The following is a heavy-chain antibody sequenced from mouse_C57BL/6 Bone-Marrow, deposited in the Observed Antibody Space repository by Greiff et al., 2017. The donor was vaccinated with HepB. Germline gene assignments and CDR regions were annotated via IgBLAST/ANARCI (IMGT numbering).Heavy chain of an antibody. D-gene: IGHD2-4*01. J-gene: IGHJ4*01. Sequence: DVMLVESGGDLVKPGGSLKLSCAASGFTFSSYGMSWVRQTPDKRLEWVATISSGGSYTYYPDSVKGRITISRDNAKNTLYLQMSSLKSEDTAMYNWARHEGLQLKVFGYAMDYWGQGTSVTVSS. CDR2: ISSGGSYT. V-gene: IGHV5-6*02. CDR3: ARHEGLQLKVFGYAMDY. CDR1: GFTFSSYG.